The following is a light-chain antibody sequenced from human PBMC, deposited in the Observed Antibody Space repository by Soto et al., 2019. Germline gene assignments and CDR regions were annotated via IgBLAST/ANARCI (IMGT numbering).Light chain of an antibody. J-gene: IGKJ4*01. V-gene: IGKV2-28*01. CDR1: ENLLYDDGYIY. CDR3: MQTLRIPRT. CDR2: LGS. Sequence: DIVMTQSPLSLPVTPGEPASISCRSSENLLYDDGYIYMDWYVKKPGQSPQLLLYLGSNRASGVPDRFSGSGSCTEFTLRISGVEAEDIGVSYCMQTLRIPRTFGGGTKVELK.